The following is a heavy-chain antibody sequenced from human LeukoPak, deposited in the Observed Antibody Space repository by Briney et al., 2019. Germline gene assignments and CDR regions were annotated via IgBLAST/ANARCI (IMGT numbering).Heavy chain of an antibody. Sequence: SETLSLTCAVYGGSFSGYYWSWIRQPPGKGLEWIGEINHSGSTNYNPSLKSRVTISVDTSKNQFSLRLSSVTAADTAVYYCARGPTDYDFWSGYYGDQYYGMDVWGQGTTVTVSS. CDR1: GGSFSGYY. D-gene: IGHD3-3*01. CDR2: INHSGST. V-gene: IGHV4-34*01. J-gene: IGHJ6*02. CDR3: ARGPTDYDFWSGYYGDQYYGMDV.